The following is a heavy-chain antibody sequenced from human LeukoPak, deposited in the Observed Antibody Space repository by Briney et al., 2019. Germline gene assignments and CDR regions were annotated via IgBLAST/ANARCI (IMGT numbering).Heavy chain of an antibody. D-gene: IGHD4-23*01. J-gene: IGHJ4*02. CDR2: IYSGGST. V-gene: IGHV3-53*05. Sequence: GGSLRLSCAASGFTVSSNYMSWVRQAPGKGLEWVSVIYSGGSTYYADSVKGRFTISRDNSKNTLYLQMNSLRAEDTAVYYCARGLPPVVTLTPPPRWGQGTLVTVSS. CDR1: GFTVSSNY. CDR3: ARGLPPVVTLTPPPR.